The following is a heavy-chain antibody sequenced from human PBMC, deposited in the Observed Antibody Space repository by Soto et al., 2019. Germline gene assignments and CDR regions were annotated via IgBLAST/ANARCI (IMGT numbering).Heavy chain of an antibody. J-gene: IGHJ5*02. CDR1: GGSLISDTYY. V-gene: IGHV4-39*01. D-gene: IGHD1-26*01. CDR3: ARHQREVDWLDP. Sequence: LSLTCTVSGGSLISDTYYWGWIRQPPGKGLEWIGTIYYRGDTSYNPSLKSRVTISVDTSKKQFSLKLNSVTAADTAVYYCARHQREVDWLDPWGQGTLVTVSS. CDR2: IYYRGDT.